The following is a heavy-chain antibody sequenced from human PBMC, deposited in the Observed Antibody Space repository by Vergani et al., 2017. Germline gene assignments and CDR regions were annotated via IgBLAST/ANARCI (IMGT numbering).Heavy chain of an antibody. Sequence: EVQVVESGGGLIKPGGSLRLSCLVSGITFKNAWINWFLPAPGKGLEWIGRIRSKNDGGTADYAAPLKGRFTISRDDSKDSAFLLVNNLKTEDTAVYFCYTDYHDYWGQGTLVTVSS. CDR1: GITFKNAW. V-gene: IGHV3-15*01. CDR2: IRSKNDGGTA. D-gene: IGHD2-2*02. J-gene: IGHJ4*02. CDR3: YTDYHDY.